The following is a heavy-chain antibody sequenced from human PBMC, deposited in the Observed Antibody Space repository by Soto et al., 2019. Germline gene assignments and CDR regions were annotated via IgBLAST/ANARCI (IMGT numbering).Heavy chain of an antibody. CDR3: ARDAAYCGGDCNSSWWFDP. CDR2: INAGNGNT. Sequence: QVQLVQSGAEVKKPGASVKVSCKASGYTFTSYAMHWVRQAPGQRLEWMGWINAGNGNTKYSQKFQGRVTITRDTSASTAYMELSSLRSEDTAVYYCARDAAYCGGDCNSSWWFDPWGQGTLVTVSS. CDR1: GYTFTSYA. V-gene: IGHV1-3*01. D-gene: IGHD2-21*02. J-gene: IGHJ5*02.